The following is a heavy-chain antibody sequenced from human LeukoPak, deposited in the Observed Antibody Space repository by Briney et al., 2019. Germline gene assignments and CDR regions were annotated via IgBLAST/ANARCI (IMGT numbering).Heavy chain of an antibody. CDR1: GFTFSSYG. Sequence: GGSLRLSCAASGFTFSSYGRHWVRQAPGKGLEWVAVISYDGSNKYYADSVKGRFTISRDNSKNTLYLQMNSLRAEDTAVYYCAKDGGYSSGWYGGWFDPWGQGTLVTVSS. J-gene: IGHJ5*02. D-gene: IGHD6-19*01. CDR2: ISYDGSNK. V-gene: IGHV3-30*18. CDR3: AKDGGYSSGWYGGWFDP.